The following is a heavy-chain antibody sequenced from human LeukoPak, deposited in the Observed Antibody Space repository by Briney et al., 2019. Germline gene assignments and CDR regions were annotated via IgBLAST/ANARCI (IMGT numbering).Heavy chain of an antibody. D-gene: IGHD3-22*01. Sequence: PSQTLSLACTVSGASFNSDDQYWNWTRQSPGKGLEWIGSIHPSGMLYNNPSLESRVTMSRDTSKNQFSLNLNSVTAVDTAVYFCSRGLDSRKLGYWGQGILVTVSS. CDR3: SRGLDSRKLGY. J-gene: IGHJ4*02. CDR2: IHPSGML. CDR1: GASFNSDDQY. V-gene: IGHV4-31*03.